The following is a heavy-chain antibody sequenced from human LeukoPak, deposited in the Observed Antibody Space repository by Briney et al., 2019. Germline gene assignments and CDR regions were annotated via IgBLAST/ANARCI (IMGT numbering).Heavy chain of an antibody. CDR3: ASRSLIHGDTGPYDS. Sequence: PSETLSLTCAVSGTSISSSNYYWGWVRQSPGKGLEWIGYIYYSGNTNYNPSLKSRVTMSVDTSNNQFSLKLTSVTTADTAVYYCASRSLIHGDTGPYDSWGQGTLVTVSS. CDR2: IYYSGNT. V-gene: IGHV4-61*05. D-gene: IGHD4-17*01. J-gene: IGHJ4*02. CDR1: GTSISSSNYY.